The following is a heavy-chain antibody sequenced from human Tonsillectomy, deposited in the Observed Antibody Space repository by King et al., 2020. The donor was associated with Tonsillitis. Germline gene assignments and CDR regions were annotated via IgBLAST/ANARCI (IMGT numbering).Heavy chain of an antibody. V-gene: IGHV1-18*01. D-gene: IGHD4-11*01. CDR3: ARGPGVTTNNWFDP. CDR2: IRVYNGNT. Sequence: QLVQSGAEVKKPGASVKVSCKASGYTFTSYGISWVRQAPGQGLEWVGWIRVYNGNTNYAQKVQGRVTLTTDTSTSPAYMELRSLRSDDTAVYYCARGPGVTTNNWFDPWGQGTLDTVSS. CDR1: GYTFTSYG. J-gene: IGHJ5*02.